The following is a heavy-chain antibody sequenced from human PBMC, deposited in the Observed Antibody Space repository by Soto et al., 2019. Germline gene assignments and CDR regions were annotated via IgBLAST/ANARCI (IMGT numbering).Heavy chain of an antibody. CDR3: ATSYGSGYRAFDY. Sequence: QVXLVQSXAXVXRPGSSVKVSCKASGDTFSFYXINWVRQAPGXGLEWMGRVNPILSLSNYAQRFQGRVTMTADKSTSTAYMVISSLRSEDTAIYYCATSYGSGYRAFDYWGQGAQVIVSS. CDR1: GDTFSFYX. D-gene: IGHD3-10*01. V-gene: IGHV1-69*02. J-gene: IGHJ4*02. CDR2: VNPILSLS.